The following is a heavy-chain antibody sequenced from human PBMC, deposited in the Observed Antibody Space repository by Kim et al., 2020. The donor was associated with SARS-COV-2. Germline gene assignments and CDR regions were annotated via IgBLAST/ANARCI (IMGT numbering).Heavy chain of an antibody. CDR3: AKLRSSGPIPAEYFQH. V-gene: IGHV3-23*01. Sequence: GGSLRLSCAASGFTFSSYAMSWVRQAPGKGLEWVSAISGSGGSTYYADSVKGRFTISRDNSKNTLYLQMNSLRAEDTAVYYCAKLRSSGPIPAEYFQHWGQCTLVTVSS. D-gene: IGHD3-22*01. CDR2: ISGSGGST. CDR1: GFTFSSYA. J-gene: IGHJ1*01.